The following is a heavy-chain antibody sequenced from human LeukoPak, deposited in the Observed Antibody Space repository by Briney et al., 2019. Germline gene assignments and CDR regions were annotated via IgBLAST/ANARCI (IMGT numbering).Heavy chain of an antibody. CDR1: GFTFSSCR. J-gene: IGHJ4*02. CDR3: EKECLAL. D-gene: IGHD2-2*01. Sequence: GPPRLSCAASGFTFSSCRMNWVRQAPGKGRVGVSYITCYSSAKIYEDSVKGRFTISRDNANNQLYLELNTLTDEDTAVYYCEKECLALWGEGTLVTVP. CDR2: ITCYSSAK. V-gene: IGHV3-48*02.